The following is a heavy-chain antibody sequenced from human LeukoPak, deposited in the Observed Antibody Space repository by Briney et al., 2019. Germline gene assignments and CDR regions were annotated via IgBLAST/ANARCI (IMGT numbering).Heavy chain of an antibody. CDR1: GYTFTDYG. V-gene: IGHV1-18*01. CDR2: ISAYNDNT. CDR3: ASTGYYYYMDV. Sequence: ASVKVSCKASGYTFTDYGINWVRQAPGQGLEWMGWISAYNDNTNYAQNLQGRVTMTTDTSTSTAYMGLRSLRSDDTAVYYCASTGYYYYMDVWGKGTTVTVSS. J-gene: IGHJ6*03. D-gene: IGHD4-17*01.